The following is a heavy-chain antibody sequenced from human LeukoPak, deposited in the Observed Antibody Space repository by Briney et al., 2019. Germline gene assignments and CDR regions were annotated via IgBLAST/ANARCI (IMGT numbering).Heavy chain of an antibody. CDR2: IYHSGST. CDR3: ARGSRGTGAPDY. CDR1: GGSFNDYY. V-gene: IGHV4-34*01. D-gene: IGHD1-1*01. J-gene: IGHJ4*02. Sequence: PSETLSLTCAVYGGSFNDYYWSWIRQPPGKGLEWIGSIYHSGSTYYNPSLKSRVTISVDTSKNQFSLKLSSVTAADTAVYYCARGSRGTGAPDYWGQGTLVTVSS.